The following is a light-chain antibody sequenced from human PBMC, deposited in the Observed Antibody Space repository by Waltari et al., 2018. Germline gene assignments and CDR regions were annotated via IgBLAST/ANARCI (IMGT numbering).Light chain of an antibody. CDR1: QSVSSNY. CDR2: YAS. J-gene: IGKJ1*01. Sequence: EIVLTQSPGTLSLSPGERATLSCRASQSVSSNYLAWYQHKPGQAPILVIYYASTRATGIPDRFSGSGSGTDFTLTISRLEPEDFAVYYCQQYGSSPRTFGQGTKVEIK. CDR3: QQYGSSPRT. V-gene: IGKV3-20*01.